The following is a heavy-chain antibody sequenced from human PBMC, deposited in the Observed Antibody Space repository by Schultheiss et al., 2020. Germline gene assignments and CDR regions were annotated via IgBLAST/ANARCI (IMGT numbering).Heavy chain of an antibody. J-gene: IGHJ5*02. Sequence: GSVKVSCKASGYTFTGYYMHWVRQAPGQGLEWMGWNNPNSGGTNYAQKFQGRVTMTRDTSISTAYMELSRLRSDDTAVYYCARDLSGDIVVVVAATLTSGPFDPWGQGTLVTVSS. V-gene: IGHV1-2*02. CDR1: GYTFTGYY. CDR3: ARDLSGDIVVVVAATLTSGPFDP. D-gene: IGHD2-15*01. CDR2: NNPNSGGT.